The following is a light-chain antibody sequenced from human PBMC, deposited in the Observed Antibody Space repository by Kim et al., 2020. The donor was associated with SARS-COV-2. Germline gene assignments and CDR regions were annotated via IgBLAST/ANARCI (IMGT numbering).Light chain of an antibody. Sequence: DIQMNQSPSTLSASVGDRVTITCRASQNINNWLAWYQQKPGRAPKLLIYKASNLDAGVPSRFSGVGFGTEFTLTISSLQPDDFATYYCQQYTGSYAFGQGTKLEI. CDR2: KAS. V-gene: IGKV1-5*03. CDR1: QNINNW. J-gene: IGKJ2*01. CDR3: QQYTGSYA.